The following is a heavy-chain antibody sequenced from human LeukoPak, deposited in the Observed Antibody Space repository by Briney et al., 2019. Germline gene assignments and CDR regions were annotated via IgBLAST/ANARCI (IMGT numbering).Heavy chain of an antibody. CDR2: INHSGST. J-gene: IGHJ1*01. V-gene: IGHV4-34*01. CDR3: ARRLLGYCSGGSCYSGYFQH. CDR1: GGSFSGYF. Sequence: SETLSLTCAVYGGSFSGYFWSWVRQPPGKGLEWIGEINHSGSTNHNPSLKSRVTISVDTSKNQFSLKLSSVTAADTAVYYCARRLLGYCSGGSCYSGYFQHWGQGTLVTVSS. D-gene: IGHD2-15*01.